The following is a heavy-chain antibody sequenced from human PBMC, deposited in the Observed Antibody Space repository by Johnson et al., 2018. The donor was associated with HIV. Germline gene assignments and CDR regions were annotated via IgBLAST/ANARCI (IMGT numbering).Heavy chain of an antibody. V-gene: IGHV3-13*01. Sequence: VQLVESGGGLVQPGGSLRLSCAASGFTLSSYDMHWVRQATGKGLEWVSEIDTAGDTYYPGSVKGRFTTSRENAKNSLYLQMNSLRAGYTAVYYCARRSIRSDGFDIWGQGTMVTVSS. CDR1: GFTLSSYD. J-gene: IGHJ3*02. CDR3: ARRSIRSDGFDI. D-gene: IGHD4-11*01. CDR2: IDTAGDT.